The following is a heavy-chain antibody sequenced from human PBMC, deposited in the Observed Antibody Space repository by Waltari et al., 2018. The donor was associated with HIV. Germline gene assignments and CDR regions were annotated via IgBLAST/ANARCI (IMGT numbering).Heavy chain of an antibody. D-gene: IGHD3-10*01. Sequence: EVHLVESGGGLVQPGESLKLPCADSGLTFSSYATTRVRQPPGKELEWVSTISGGGAGTYYADSEKGRFTISRDNSKNKLYLHMNSLRAEDTAVYYCAKPQGTRELLWFGEFSWGQGTLVTVSS. CDR3: AKPQGTRELLWFGEFS. V-gene: IGHV3-23*04. CDR1: GLTFSSYA. CDR2: ISGGGAGT. J-gene: IGHJ4*02.